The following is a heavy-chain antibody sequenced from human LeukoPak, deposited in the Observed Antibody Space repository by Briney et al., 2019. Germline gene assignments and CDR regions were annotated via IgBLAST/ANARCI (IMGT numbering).Heavy chain of an antibody. Sequence: GGSLRLSCAASGFTFSSYSMNWVRQAPGKGLEWVSSISSSSDTIYYADSVKGRFTISRDKAKNPLNMQMNSLRDEDTAVYYCARGDCTSTSCSQGFDYWGQGTLVTVSS. D-gene: IGHD2-2*01. CDR1: GFTFSSYS. CDR2: ISSSSDTI. V-gene: IGHV3-48*02. J-gene: IGHJ4*02. CDR3: ARGDCTSTSCSQGFDY.